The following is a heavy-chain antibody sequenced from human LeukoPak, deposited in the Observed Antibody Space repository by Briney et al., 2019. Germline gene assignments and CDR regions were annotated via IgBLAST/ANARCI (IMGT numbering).Heavy chain of an antibody. J-gene: IGHJ4*02. D-gene: IGHD7-27*01. CDR2: IIPILGIA. CDR1: GGTFSSYA. CDR3: ARDVPLGY. V-gene: IGHV1-69*04. Sequence: SVTASCKASGGTFSSYAISWVRQAPGQGLEWMGRIIPILGIANYAQKFQGRVTITADKSTSTAYMELSSLRSEDTAVYYCARDVPLGYWGQGTLVTVSS.